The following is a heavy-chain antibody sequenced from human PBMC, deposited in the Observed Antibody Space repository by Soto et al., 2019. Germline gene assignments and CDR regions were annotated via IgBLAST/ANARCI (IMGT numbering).Heavy chain of an antibody. Sequence: QITLKESGPTLVKPTQTLTLTCTFSGFSLSTSGVGVGWIRQPPGKALEWLALIYWDDDKRYNPSLKTRLTITKDTSKHQVVLTMTTLYPVDTATYYCARDSSGYYGFDYWGQGTLVTVSS. D-gene: IGHD3-22*01. CDR3: ARDSSGYYGFDY. CDR2: IYWDDDK. CDR1: GFSLSTSGVG. V-gene: IGHV2-5*02. J-gene: IGHJ4*02.